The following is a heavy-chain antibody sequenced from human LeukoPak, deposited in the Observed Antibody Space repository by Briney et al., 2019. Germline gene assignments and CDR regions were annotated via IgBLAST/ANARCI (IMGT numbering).Heavy chain of an antibody. Sequence: SETLSLTCTVSSGSLGSYYWNWLRQPAGKGLEWIGHIYTSGSTNYNPSLKSRVTMSVDTSKNQFSLKLNSVTAADTAFYYCARGYSSSSGKALDYWGQGTLVTVSS. V-gene: IGHV4-4*07. CDR1: SGSLGSYY. CDR3: ARGYSSSSGKALDY. CDR2: IYTSGST. D-gene: IGHD6-6*01. J-gene: IGHJ4*02.